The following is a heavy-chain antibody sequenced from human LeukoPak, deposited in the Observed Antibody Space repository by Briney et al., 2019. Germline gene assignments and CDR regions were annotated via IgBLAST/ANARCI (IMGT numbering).Heavy chain of an antibody. Sequence: GAAVKVSCKASGYTFTSYGISWVRQAPGQGLEWIGWISAYNGNTNYAQKLQGRVTMTTDTSTSTAYMELRSLRSEDTAVYYCARAANNLKWPYVSSGYYFPRSEYFQHWGQGTLVTVSS. J-gene: IGHJ1*01. V-gene: IGHV1-18*01. CDR3: ARAANNLKWPYVSSGYYFPRSEYFQH. CDR2: ISAYNGNT. CDR1: GYTFTSYG. D-gene: IGHD3-22*01.